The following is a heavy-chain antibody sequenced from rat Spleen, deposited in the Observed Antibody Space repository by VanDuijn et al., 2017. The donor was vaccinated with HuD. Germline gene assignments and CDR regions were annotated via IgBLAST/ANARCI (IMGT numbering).Heavy chain of an antibody. D-gene: IGHD5-1*01. V-gene: IGHV5-31*01. CDR1: GFTFSEYW. Sequence: EVQLVESGGGLVQPGRSLKLSCVASGFTFSEYWMTWIRQAPGKGLEWVASITNIGGTIYYADSVKGRFTMSRDIAQNTLYLQMNSLRSEDTATYYCTRLGGDAWGQGASVTVSS. J-gene: IGHJ4*01. CDR2: ITNIGGTI. CDR3: TRLGGDA.